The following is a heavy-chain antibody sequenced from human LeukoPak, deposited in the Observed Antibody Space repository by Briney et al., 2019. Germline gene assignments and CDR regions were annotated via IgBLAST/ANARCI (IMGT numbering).Heavy chain of an antibody. D-gene: IGHD4-23*01. Sequence: GGSLRLSCAASGFTFSSYEMNWVRQAPGKGLEWVSYISSSGGGTIHYADSVKGRFTISRDNAKNSLYLHMNSLRAEDTAVYYCARDYGGSSPFDYWGQGTLVTVSS. V-gene: IGHV3-48*03. CDR1: GFTFSSYE. CDR2: ISSSGGGTI. J-gene: IGHJ4*02. CDR3: ARDYGGSSPFDY.